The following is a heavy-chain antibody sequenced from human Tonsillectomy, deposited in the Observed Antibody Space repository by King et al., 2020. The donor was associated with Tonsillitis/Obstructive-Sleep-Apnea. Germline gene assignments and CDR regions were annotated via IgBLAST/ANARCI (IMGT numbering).Heavy chain of an antibody. V-gene: IGHV3-30*18. J-gene: IGHJ6*02. CDR1: GFTFSRYG. CDR2: ILYDGSNK. Sequence: VQLVESGGGVVQPGRSLRLSCAASGFTFSRYGIHWVRQAPGKGLEWVAVILYDGSNKYYADSVKGRFTISRDNYKNTLYLQMNSLRTEDTAVYHCAKAHWGYGSTTSCSKGMVVCGQGTPVTVSS. D-gene: IGHD2-2*01. CDR3: AKAHWGYGSTTSCSKGMVV.